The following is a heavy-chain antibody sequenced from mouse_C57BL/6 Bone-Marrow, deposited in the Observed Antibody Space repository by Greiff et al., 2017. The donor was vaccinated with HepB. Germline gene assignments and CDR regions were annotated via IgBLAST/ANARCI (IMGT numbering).Heavy chain of an antibody. V-gene: IGHV2-2*01. CDR1: GFSLTSYG. J-gene: IGHJ3*01. CDR2: IWSGGST. D-gene: IGHD2-5*01. Sequence: VQLQQSGPGLVQPSQSLSITCTASGFSLTSYGVHWVRQSPGKGLEWLGVIWSGGSTDYNAAFISSMSISKDNSTTQVFLIMNRLQADDTAVYYCARKIVTTCWFAYWGEGTLVTVSA. CDR3: ARKIVTTCWFAY.